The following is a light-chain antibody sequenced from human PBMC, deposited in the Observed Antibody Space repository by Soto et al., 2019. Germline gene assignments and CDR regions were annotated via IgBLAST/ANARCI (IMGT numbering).Light chain of an antibody. Sequence: QSALTQPPSASGSPGQSVTISYTGTSSDVGGYNYVSWYQQHPGKAPKLMIYEVNKRPSGVPDRFSGSKSGNTASLTVSGLQAEDEADYYCSSFAGYNSVVFGGGTKLTVL. CDR3: SSFAGYNSVV. CDR2: EVN. J-gene: IGLJ3*02. V-gene: IGLV2-8*01. CDR1: SSDVGGYNY.